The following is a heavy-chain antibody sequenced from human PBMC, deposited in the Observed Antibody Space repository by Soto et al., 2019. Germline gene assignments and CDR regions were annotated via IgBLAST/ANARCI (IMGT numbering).Heavy chain of an antibody. Sequence: GGSLRLSCAASGFTFSSYAMHWVRQAPGKGLEWVAVISYDGSNKYYADSVKGRFTISRDNSKNTLYLQMNSLRAEDTAVYYCARAYNRGDYVGYYYGMDVWGQGTTVTVSS. J-gene: IGHJ6*02. CDR2: ISYDGSNK. CDR3: ARAYNRGDYVGYYYGMDV. CDR1: GFTFSSYA. D-gene: IGHD4-17*01. V-gene: IGHV3-30-3*01.